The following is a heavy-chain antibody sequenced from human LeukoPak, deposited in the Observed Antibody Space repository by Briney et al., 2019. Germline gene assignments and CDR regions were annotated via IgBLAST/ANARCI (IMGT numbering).Heavy chain of an antibody. CDR2: ISYDGSNK. CDR1: GFTFSSYG. Sequence: GGSLRLSCAASGFTFSSYGMHWVRQAPGKGLEWVAVISYDGSNKYYADSVKGRFTISRDNSKNTLYLQMNSLRAEDTAVYYCANLAAVAGRDDAFDIWGQGTMVTVYS. D-gene: IGHD6-19*01. CDR3: ANLAAVAGRDDAFDI. J-gene: IGHJ3*02. V-gene: IGHV3-30*18.